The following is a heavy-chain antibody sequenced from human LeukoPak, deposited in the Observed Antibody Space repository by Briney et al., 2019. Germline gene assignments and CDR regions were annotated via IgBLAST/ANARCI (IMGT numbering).Heavy chain of an antibody. V-gene: IGHV3-30*02. CDR2: LRNDRLIK. Sequence: GGSLRLSCTVSGFSFSSYGMHWVRQAPGKGLEWVAFLRNDRLIKDHADSVRGRFTISRDNSKNTLYLQMNSLRAEDTAVYYCAKDYFEFGAYDRLHYFDYWRQGTLVIVSS. CDR3: AKDYFEFGAYDRLHYFDY. J-gene: IGHJ4*02. D-gene: IGHD3-9*01. CDR1: GFSFSSYG.